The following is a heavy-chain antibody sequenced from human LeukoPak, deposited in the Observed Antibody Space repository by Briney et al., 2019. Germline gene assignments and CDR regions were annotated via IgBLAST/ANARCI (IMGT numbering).Heavy chain of an antibody. D-gene: IGHD5-18*01. CDR1: RDSISSYY. CDR2: IYYSGST. V-gene: IGHV4-59*08. Sequence: SETLSLTCNVSRDSISSYYWSWIRQPPGQGLEWIGHIYYSGSTNYNPSLKSRVTISVDTSKSQFSLKLISVTAADTAFYYCARHTTMAHFDYWGQGTLVTVSS. CDR3: ARHTTMAHFDY. J-gene: IGHJ4*02.